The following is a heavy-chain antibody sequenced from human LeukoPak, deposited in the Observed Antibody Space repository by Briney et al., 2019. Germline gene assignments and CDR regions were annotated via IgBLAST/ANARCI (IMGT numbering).Heavy chain of an antibody. Sequence: GGSLRLSCAASGFTFDDYGMSWVRQAPGKGLEWVSGINWNGGSTGYADSVKGRFTISRDNAKNSLHLQMNSLRAEDTALYYCARGGRYYYDSSGYHAADYWGQGTLVTVSS. D-gene: IGHD3-22*01. CDR1: GFTFDDYG. CDR3: ARGGRYYYDSSGYHAADY. J-gene: IGHJ4*02. V-gene: IGHV3-20*04. CDR2: INWNGGST.